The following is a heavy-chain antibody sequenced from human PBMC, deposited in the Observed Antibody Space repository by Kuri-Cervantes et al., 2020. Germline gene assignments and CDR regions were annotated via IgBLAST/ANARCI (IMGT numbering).Heavy chain of an antibody. J-gene: IGHJ4*02. CDR3: ARDLHRITGTTSSFDY. Sequence: GESLKISCAASGFTFSSYSMNWVRQAPGKGLEWVSSISSSSSYIYYADSVKGRFTISRDNAKNSLYLQMNSLRAEDTAVYYCARDLHRITGTTSSFDYWGQGTLVTVSS. CDR1: GFTFSSYS. D-gene: IGHD1-7*01. CDR2: ISSSSSYI. V-gene: IGHV3-21*03.